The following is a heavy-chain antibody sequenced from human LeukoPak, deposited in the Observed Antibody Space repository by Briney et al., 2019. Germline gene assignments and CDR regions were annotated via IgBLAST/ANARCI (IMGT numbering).Heavy chain of an antibody. V-gene: IGHV3-21*01. J-gene: IGHJ3*02. CDR3: ARAPAAAAFDI. Sequence: PGGSLRLSCAASGFTFSSYSMNWVRPAPGKGLEWVSSISSSSSYIYYADSVKGRFTISRDNAKNSLYLQMNSLRAEDTAVYYCARAPAAAAFDIWGQGTMVTVSS. CDR2: ISSSSSYI. D-gene: IGHD6-13*01. CDR1: GFTFSSYS.